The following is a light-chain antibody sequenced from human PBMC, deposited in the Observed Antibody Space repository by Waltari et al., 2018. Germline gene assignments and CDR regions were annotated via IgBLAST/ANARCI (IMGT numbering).Light chain of an antibody. CDR1: SIDVGSDTL. Sequence: QSALTQPASASGSPGQSFTISCTGTSIDVGSDTLVSSHQHRPGKAPKLKIYEVTKRPSGVSNRFSCSKSGNTACLTISGLQAEDEADYYCCSYAGSSTFPYVFGTGTKVTVL. V-gene: IGLV2-23*02. CDR3: CSYAGSSTFPYV. CDR2: EVT. J-gene: IGLJ1*01.